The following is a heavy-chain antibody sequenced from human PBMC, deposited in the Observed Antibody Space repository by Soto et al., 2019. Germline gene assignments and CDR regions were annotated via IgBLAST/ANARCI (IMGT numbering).Heavy chain of an antibody. D-gene: IGHD3-16*02. V-gene: IGHV3-53*01. CDR1: GFTVSSNY. CDR3: AVHVWGSYPQDAGYFDY. Sequence: GGSRRLSCAASGFTVSSNYMSWVSQAPGKGLEWVSVIYSGGSTYYADSVKGRFTISRDNSKNTLYLQMNSLRAEDTAVYYCAVHVWGSYPQDAGYFDYWGQGTLVTVSS. J-gene: IGHJ4*02. CDR2: IYSGGST.